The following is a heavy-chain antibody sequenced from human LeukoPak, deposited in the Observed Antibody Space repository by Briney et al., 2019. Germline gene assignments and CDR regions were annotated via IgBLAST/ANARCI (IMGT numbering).Heavy chain of an antibody. Sequence: GGSLRLSCAASGFTFSSYAMSWVRQAPGKGLDSVSAFSGSGGSTYYADSVKGRFTISRDNSKNTLYLQMNSLRAEDTAVYYCAKDRDFWSGYYISAFDIWGQGTMVTVSS. J-gene: IGHJ3*02. CDR1: GFTFSSYA. CDR2: FSGSGGST. V-gene: IGHV3-23*01. CDR3: AKDRDFWSGYYISAFDI. D-gene: IGHD3-3*01.